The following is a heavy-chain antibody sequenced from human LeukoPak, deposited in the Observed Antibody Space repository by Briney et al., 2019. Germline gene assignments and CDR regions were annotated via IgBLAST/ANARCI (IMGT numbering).Heavy chain of an antibody. CDR3: AKDSAGRYCSITTCNFFDY. Sequence: PGGSLILSCAGSGFTLSTYGMHWVRQAPGKGLEWVVLISYDGSNKYYADSVKGRFTISRDTSKNTLYLQMNSLRAEDTAVYYCAKDSAGRYCSITTCNFFDYWGQGTLVTVS. J-gene: IGHJ4*02. V-gene: IGHV3-30*18. D-gene: IGHD2-2*01. CDR2: ISYDGSNK. CDR1: GFTLSTYG.